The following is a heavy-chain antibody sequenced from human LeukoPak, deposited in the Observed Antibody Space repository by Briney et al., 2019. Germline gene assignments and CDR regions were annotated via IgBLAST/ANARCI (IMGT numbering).Heavy chain of an antibody. V-gene: IGHV4-38-2*01. CDR3: ASLDCTNGVCYGPFDI. CDR2: LYHSEST. D-gene: IGHD2-8*01. J-gene: IGHJ3*02. CDR1: GYSTSSGYY. Sequence: NRSETMSLTCAFSGYSTSSGYYWGWMRQPPGKGLEWIGCLYHSESTYYNPSLKSRVTISVDTSKNQFSLKLSSVTAADTAVYYCASLDCTNGVCYGPFDIWGQGTMVTVSS.